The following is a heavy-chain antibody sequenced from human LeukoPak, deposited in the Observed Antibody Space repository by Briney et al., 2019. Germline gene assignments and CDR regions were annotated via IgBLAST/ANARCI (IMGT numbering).Heavy chain of an antibody. V-gene: IGHV1-18*01. CDR3: ARVSKSYCSGGSCYSIDY. CDR1: GYTFTSYG. D-gene: IGHD2-15*01. Sequence: ASVKVSCKASGYTFTSYGISWVRQAPGQGLEWMGWISAYNGNTNYAQKLQGRVTMTTDTSTSTAYMELRSLRSDDTAVYYCARVSKSYCSGGSCYSIDYWGQGTLSPSPQ. CDR2: ISAYNGNT. J-gene: IGHJ4*02.